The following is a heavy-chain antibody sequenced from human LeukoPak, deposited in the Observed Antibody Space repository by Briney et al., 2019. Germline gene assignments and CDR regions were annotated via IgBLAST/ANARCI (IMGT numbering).Heavy chain of an antibody. D-gene: IGHD1-26*01. CDR1: GGSISSGSYY. CDR2: IYTSGST. Sequence: SETLSLTCPVSGGSISSGSYYWSWMRQPAGKGLEWIGRIYTSGSTNYNPPLKSRVTISVHTSKNQFSLKLSSVTAADTAVYYCARDPKWELLPYYYYYMDVWGKGTTVTVSS. CDR3: ARDPKWELLPYYYYYMDV. J-gene: IGHJ6*03. V-gene: IGHV4-61*02.